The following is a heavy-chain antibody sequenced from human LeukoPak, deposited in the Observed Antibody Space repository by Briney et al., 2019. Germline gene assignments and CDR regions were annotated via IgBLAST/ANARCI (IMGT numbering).Heavy chain of an antibody. D-gene: IGHD1-1*01. CDR2: INPKTGVT. J-gene: IGHJ5*02. CDR3: ARHMTTANNWFDP. CDR1: GYTFTGYF. V-gene: IGHV1-2*02. Sequence: GASVKVSCKASGYTFTGYFMHWVRQVPGQGLEWMGWINPKTGVTNYEQKFQGRVIMTRDTSISTAYMEVTRLTSDDTAVYYCARHMTTANNWFDPWGQGTLVTVSS.